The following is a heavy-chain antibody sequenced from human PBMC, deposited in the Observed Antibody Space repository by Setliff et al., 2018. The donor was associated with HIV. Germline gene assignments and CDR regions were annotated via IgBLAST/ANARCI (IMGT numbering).Heavy chain of an antibody. CDR3: ARVPRITTLRNAFDI. D-gene: IGHD3-3*01. CDR2: IYYIGNT. J-gene: IGHJ3*02. CDR1: GGSISSSSYY. V-gene: IGHV4-31*03. Sequence: PSETLSLTCTVSGGSISSSSYYWGWIRQHPGKGLDWIGNIYYIGNTDYNPSLKSRVTISIDTSKNQFSLKLSSVTAADTAIYYCARVPRITTLRNAFDIWGQGTMVTVSS.